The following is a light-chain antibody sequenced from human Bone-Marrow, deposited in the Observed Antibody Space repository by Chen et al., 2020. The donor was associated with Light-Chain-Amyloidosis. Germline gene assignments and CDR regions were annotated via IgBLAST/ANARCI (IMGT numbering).Light chain of an antibody. J-gene: IGLJ1*01. V-gene: IGLV2-14*01. Sequence: QFALTQPASVSGSPGQSITISCNGSSSDVGGDNHVSWYQQHPDKAPKLMIYEVTNRPSWVPDRFSGSKSDNTDSLTISGLQTEDEADYFCSSYTIANTLVYGSGTRVTVL. CDR1: SSDVGGDNH. CDR2: EVT. CDR3: SSYTIANTLV.